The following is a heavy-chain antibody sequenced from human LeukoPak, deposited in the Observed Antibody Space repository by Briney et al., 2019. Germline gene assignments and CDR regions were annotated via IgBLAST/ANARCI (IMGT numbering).Heavy chain of an antibody. D-gene: IGHD2-2*01. V-gene: IGHV4-4*07. CDR1: GGSISSYY. Sequence: SETLSLTCTVSGGSISSYYWSWIRQPAGKGLEWIGRIYTSGSTNYNPSLKSRVTMSVDTSKNQFSLKLSSVTAADTAVYYCARTLRYCSSTSCYYYYYYYMDVWGKGTTVTVSS. CDR2: IYTSGST. J-gene: IGHJ6*03. CDR3: ARTLRYCSSTSCYYYYYYYMDV.